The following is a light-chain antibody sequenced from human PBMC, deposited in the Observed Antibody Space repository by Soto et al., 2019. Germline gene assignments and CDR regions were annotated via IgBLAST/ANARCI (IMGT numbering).Light chain of an antibody. CDR3: QQYYSAPPA. V-gene: IGKV4-1*01. CDR2: WAS. J-gene: IGKJ3*01. Sequence: DIVMTQSPDSLAVSLVERATINCKSSQRVLYSSNNKNYLAWYQQKPGQPPKLLIYWASTRESGVPDRFSGSGSGTDFTLTISSLQAEDVAVYSCQQYYSAPPAFGPGTKVDIK. CDR1: QRVLYSSNNKNY.